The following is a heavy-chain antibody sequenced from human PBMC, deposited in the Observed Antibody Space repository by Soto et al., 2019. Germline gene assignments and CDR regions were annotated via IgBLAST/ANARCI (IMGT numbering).Heavy chain of an antibody. V-gene: IGHV3-33*01. CDR1: GFTFSSYG. J-gene: IGHJ4*02. CDR2: IWYDGSNK. CDR3: ARDPKRTGRKFDY. D-gene: IGHD1-1*01. Sequence: GGSLRLSCAASGFTFSSYGMHWVRQAPGKGLEWVAVIWYDGSNKYYADSVKGRFTISRDNSKNTLYLQMNSLRAEDTAVYYCARDPKRTGRKFDYWGQGTLVTVSS.